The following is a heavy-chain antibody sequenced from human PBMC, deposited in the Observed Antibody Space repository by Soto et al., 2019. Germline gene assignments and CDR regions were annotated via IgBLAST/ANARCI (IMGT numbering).Heavy chain of an antibody. Sequence: EVQLLESGGGLVQPGGSLRLSCAASGFTFSSYAMSWVRQAPGKGLEWVSAIRGSGGSTYYADPVKGRFTISRDNSKNTLYLQMNSLRREDTAVYYCARIWERLRSPFDYWGQGTLVTVAS. CDR2: IRGSGGST. CDR1: GFTFSSYA. CDR3: ARIWERLRSPFDY. V-gene: IGHV3-23*01. D-gene: IGHD1-26*01. J-gene: IGHJ4*02.